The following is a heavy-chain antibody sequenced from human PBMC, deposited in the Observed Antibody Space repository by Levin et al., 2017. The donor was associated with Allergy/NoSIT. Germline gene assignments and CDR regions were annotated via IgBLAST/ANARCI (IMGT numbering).Heavy chain of an antibody. CDR2: IYYSGST. CDR3: ARVSYYDSSGYDSDYFDY. V-gene: IGHV4-59*01. CDR1: GGSISSYY. D-gene: IGHD3-22*01. J-gene: IGHJ4*02. Sequence: SETLSLTCTVSGGSISSYYWSWIRQPPGKGLEWIGYIYYSGSTNYNPSLKSRVTISVDTSKNQFSLKLSSVTAADTAVYYCARVSYYDSSGYDSDYFDYWGQGTLVTVSS.